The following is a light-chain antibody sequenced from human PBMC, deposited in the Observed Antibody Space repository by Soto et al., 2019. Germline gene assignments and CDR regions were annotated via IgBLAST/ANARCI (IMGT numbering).Light chain of an antibody. Sequence: QSALTQPASVSGSPGQSITISCTGTTSDVGCYNYVSWHQQHPGKAPKLLIFDVSNRPSGVSDRFSGSKSGNTASLTISGLQAEDEADYYCNSYTTGTTWVFGGGTKLTVL. CDR3: NSYTTGTTWV. CDR1: TSDVGCYNY. J-gene: IGLJ3*02. V-gene: IGLV2-14*01. CDR2: DVS.